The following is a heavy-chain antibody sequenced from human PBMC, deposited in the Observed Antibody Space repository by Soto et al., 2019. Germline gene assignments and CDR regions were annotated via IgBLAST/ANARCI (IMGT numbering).Heavy chain of an antibody. Sequence: SVKVSCKASGGTFSSYAISWVRQAPGQGLEWMGGIIPIFGTANYAQKFQGRATITADKSTSTAYMELSSLRSEDTAVYYCARDGIAAAGREGFGMDVWGQGTTVTVSS. V-gene: IGHV1-69*06. D-gene: IGHD6-13*01. J-gene: IGHJ6*02. CDR3: ARDGIAAAGREGFGMDV. CDR2: IIPIFGTA. CDR1: GGTFSSYA.